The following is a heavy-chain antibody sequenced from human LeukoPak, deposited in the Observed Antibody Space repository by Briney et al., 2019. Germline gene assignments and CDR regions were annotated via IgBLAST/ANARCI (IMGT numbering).Heavy chain of an antibody. CDR3: ARLPFGDY. Sequence: SETLSLTCAVYGGSFSGYYWSWIRQPPGKGLEWIGEINHSGSTNYNPSLKSRVTISVDTSKNQFSLKLSSMTAADTAVYYCARLPFGDYWGQGTLVTVSS. D-gene: IGHD3-16*01. CDR1: GGSFSGYY. V-gene: IGHV4-34*01. J-gene: IGHJ4*02. CDR2: INHSGST.